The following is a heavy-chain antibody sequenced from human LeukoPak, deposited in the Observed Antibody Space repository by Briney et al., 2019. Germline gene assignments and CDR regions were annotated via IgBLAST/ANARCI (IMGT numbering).Heavy chain of an antibody. J-gene: IGHJ3*02. D-gene: IGHD1-26*01. CDR1: GFTFSRYW. CDR2: INNDGRST. V-gene: IGHV3-74*01. CDR3: TRGGSPPEALGDAFDM. Sequence: GVSLRLSCAPSGFTFSRYWMHWVRHAPGKGLVRLSRINNDGRSTIYADSVKGRYTISRDNAKSTLYLQMNSLRAEDAAVYYCTRGGSPPEALGDAFDMWGQGTMVTVSS.